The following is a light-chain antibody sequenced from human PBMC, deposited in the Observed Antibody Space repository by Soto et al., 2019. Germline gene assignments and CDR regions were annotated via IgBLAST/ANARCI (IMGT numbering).Light chain of an antibody. CDR3: SSYTSSSTYV. CDR2: DVS. V-gene: IGLV2-14*01. CDR1: SGDVGGYNY. Sequence: QSVLTQPASVSGSPGQSTTISCTGSSGDVGGYNYVSWYQQYPGKAPKLMIYDVSNRPSGVSDRFSGSKSGNTASLTISGLQAEDEADYYCSSYTSSSTYVFGTGTKLTVL. J-gene: IGLJ1*01.